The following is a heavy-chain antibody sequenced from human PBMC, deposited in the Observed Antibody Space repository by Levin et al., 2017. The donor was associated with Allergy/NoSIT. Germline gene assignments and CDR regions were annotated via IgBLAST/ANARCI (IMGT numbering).Heavy chain of an antibody. CDR1: GFSFSGYA. CDR2: ISHDGNNK. J-gene: IGHJ4*02. CDR3: ARWGNYYYDSSGYDY. D-gene: IGHD3-22*01. Sequence: SCAGSGFSFSGYAMHWVRQAPGKGLEWVAEISHDGNNKYFADSVKGRITISRDNFKNTLYLQMNSLRAEDTAVYYCARWGNYYYDSSGYDYWGQGTLVTVSS. V-gene: IGHV3-30*04.